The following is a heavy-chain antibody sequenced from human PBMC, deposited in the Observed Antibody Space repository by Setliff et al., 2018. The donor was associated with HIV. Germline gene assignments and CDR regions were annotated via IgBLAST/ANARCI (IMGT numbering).Heavy chain of an antibody. V-gene: IGHV3-15*07. CDR1: GFSHNIAW. CDR2: IKNKAAGETT. Sequence: GGSLRLSCAASGFSHNIAWMNWVRQAPGKGLEWIGRIKNKAAGETTEYAAPVKDRFIISRDDSKNMLYLQMNSLKTEDTALYYCATDNCGGDCYLNYWGLGTLVTVSS. CDR3: ATDNCGGDCYLNY. J-gene: IGHJ4*02. D-gene: IGHD2-21*02.